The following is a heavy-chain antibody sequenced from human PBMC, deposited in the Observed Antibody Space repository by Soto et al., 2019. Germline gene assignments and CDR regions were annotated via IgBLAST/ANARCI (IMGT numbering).Heavy chain of an antibody. J-gene: IGHJ3*02. Sequence: SETLSLTCTVSGGSISSGGYYWSWIRQHPGKGLEWIGYIYYSGSTYYHPSLKSRVTISVDTSKNQFSLKLSSVTAADTAVYYCARDSVMIVGGTVAFDIWGQGTMVTVSS. D-gene: IGHD3-22*01. V-gene: IGHV4-31*03. CDR2: IYYSGST. CDR3: ARDSVMIVGGTVAFDI. CDR1: GGSISSGGYY.